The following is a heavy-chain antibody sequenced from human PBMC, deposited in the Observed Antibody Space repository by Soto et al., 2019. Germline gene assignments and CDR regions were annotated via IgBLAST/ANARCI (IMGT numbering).Heavy chain of an antibody. V-gene: IGHV1-69*01. D-gene: IGHD6-13*01. CDR2: IIPIFGTA. CDR3: VGGNRSAAGAFDI. CDR1: GGTFSSYA. J-gene: IGHJ3*02. Sequence: QVQLVQSGAEVKKPGSSVKVSCKASGGTFSSYAISWVRQAPGQGLEWMGGIIPIFGTANYAQKFQGRVTITADEATSTAYMELSSLRSEDTDVYYCVGGNRSAAGAFDIWGQGTMVTVSS.